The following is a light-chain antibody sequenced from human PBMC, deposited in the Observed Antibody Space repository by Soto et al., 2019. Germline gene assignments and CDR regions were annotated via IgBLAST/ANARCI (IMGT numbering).Light chain of an antibody. CDR2: GAS. J-gene: IGKJ4*01. Sequence: VMTQYPDTLSVSPGERATLSCRAIQSLSSRNLAWYQQKPGQAPRLLIHGASTRATGIPARFSGSRSGTEFTLTISSLQSEDSAVYYCQQYHDWPPLTFGGGTMADVK. V-gene: IGKV3-15*01. CDR1: QSLSSRN. CDR3: QQYHDWPPLT.